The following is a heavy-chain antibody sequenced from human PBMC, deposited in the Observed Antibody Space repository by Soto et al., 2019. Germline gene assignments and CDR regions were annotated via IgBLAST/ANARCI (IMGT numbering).Heavy chain of an antibody. CDR3: AKDHHL. CDR2: ISPAGSNK. Sequence: GGSLRRSFGASGSVFNASGMHWVCQAPGKGREWVALISPAGSNKDYAAAVKGRFTISRDNSKNKVYLQMVSLRTEDTGMYHCAKDHHLWGQGTMVTVSS. CDR1: GSVFNASG. J-gene: IGHJ4*02. V-gene: IGHV3-30*18.